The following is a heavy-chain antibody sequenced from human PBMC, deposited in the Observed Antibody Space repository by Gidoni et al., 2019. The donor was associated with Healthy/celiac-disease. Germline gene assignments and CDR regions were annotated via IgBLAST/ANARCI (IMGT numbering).Heavy chain of an antibody. CDR2: ISSSSSYI. CDR3: ATPQYSSSWYYFDY. V-gene: IGHV3-21*01. J-gene: IGHJ4*02. D-gene: IGHD6-13*01. CDR1: GFTFSSYI. Sequence: EVQLVESGGGLVKPGGSLRLSCAASGFTFSSYIMNWVRQAPGKGLEWFSSISSSSSYIYYADSVKGRFTISRDNAKNSLYLQMNSLRAEDTAVYYCATPQYSSSWYYFDYWGQGTLVTVSS.